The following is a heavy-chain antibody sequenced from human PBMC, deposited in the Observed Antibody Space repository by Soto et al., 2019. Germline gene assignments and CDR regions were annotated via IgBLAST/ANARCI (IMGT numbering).Heavy chain of an antibody. V-gene: IGHV4-39*01. Sequence: SETLSLTCTVSGGSISSSSYYWGWIRQPPGKGLEWIGSIYYSGSTYYNPSLKSRVTISVDTSKNQFSLKLSSVTAADTAVYYCAGLGYDILTGYSSDYWGQGTLVTVSS. CDR1: GGSISSSSYY. D-gene: IGHD3-9*01. J-gene: IGHJ4*02. CDR3: AGLGYDILTGYSSDY. CDR2: IYYSGST.